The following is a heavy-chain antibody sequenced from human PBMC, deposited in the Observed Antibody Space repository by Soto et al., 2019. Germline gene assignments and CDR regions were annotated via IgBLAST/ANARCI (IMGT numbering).Heavy chain of an antibody. Sequence: ASVKVSCKASGYTFTSYAMHWVRQAPGQRLEWMGWINAGNGNTKYSQKFQGRVTITRDTSTSTAYMELSSLRAEDTAVYYCARGFRVVGAYGAGAFFDYWAQGTLVTVSS. J-gene: IGHJ4*02. CDR2: INAGNGNT. CDR3: ARGFRVVGAYGAGAFFDY. D-gene: IGHD2-15*01. CDR1: GYTFTSYA. V-gene: IGHV1-3*01.